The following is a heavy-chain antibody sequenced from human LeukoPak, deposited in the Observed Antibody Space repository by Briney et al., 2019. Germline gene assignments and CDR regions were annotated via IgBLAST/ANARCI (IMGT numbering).Heavy chain of an antibody. Sequence: ASVKVSCKASGYTFTSYYMHWVRQAPGQGLEWMGIINPSGGSTSYAQKFQGRVTMTRDTSTSTVYMELSSLRSEDTVVYYCARGDYDILTGYFYFDYWGQGTLVTVSS. V-gene: IGHV1-46*01. J-gene: IGHJ4*02. D-gene: IGHD3-9*01. CDR1: GYTFTSYY. CDR2: INPSGGST. CDR3: ARGDYDILTGYFYFDY.